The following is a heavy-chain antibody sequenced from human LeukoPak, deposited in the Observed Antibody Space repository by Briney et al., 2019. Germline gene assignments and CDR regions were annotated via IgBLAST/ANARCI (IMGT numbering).Heavy chain of an antibody. CDR2: IKQDGIEK. CDR3: ARDGSPYSGSPVHY. Sequence: GGSLRFSCAAGGFTFSSYWRRWVRQAPGKGLEWVANIKQDGIEKYYVDSGKGRFTISRDNAKNSLYLKMNRHRAEDTAVYYCARDGSPYSGSPVHYWGGGTLVTVSS. V-gene: IGHV3-7*01. D-gene: IGHD1-26*01. CDR1: GFTFSSYW. J-gene: IGHJ4*02.